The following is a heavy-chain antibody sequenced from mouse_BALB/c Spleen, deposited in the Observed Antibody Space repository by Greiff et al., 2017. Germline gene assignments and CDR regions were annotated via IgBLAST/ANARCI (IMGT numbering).Heavy chain of an antibody. CDR1: GFTFSGFY. V-gene: IGHV7-1*02. Sequence: EVKLVESGGGLVQPGGSLRLSCATSGFTFSGFYMEWVRQPPGKRLEWIAASRNKANDYTTEYSASVKGRFIVSRDTSQSILYLQMNALRAEDTAMYYGARDADRLWVRGAMDYWGQGTSVTVSS. D-gene: IGHD2-14*01. CDR2: SRNKANDYTT. CDR3: ARDADRLWVRGAMDY. J-gene: IGHJ4*01.